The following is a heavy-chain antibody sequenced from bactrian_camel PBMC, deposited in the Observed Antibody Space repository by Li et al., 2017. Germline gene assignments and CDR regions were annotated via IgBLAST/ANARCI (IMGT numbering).Heavy chain of an antibody. V-gene: IGHV3S53*01. J-gene: IGHJ4*01. CDR1: GYTYSTGTSC. CDR3: AADTRAGYCDARLQRGAFDY. D-gene: IGHD3*01. CDR2: LDIDATA. Sequence: HVQLVESGGGSVQAGGSLTLSCVLSGYTYSTGTSCVGWFRQAPGKEREGVAALDIDATASYADSVKGRFTVAQDNAKNTLYLHMNNLKPEDTAMYYCAADTRAGYCDARLQRGAFDYWGQGTQVTVS.